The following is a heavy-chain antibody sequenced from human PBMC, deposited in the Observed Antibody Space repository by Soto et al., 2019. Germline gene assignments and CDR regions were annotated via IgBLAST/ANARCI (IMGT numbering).Heavy chain of an antibody. V-gene: IGHV1-3*04. D-gene: IGHD2-2*02. CDR3: ARDTPCDY. J-gene: IGHJ4*02. CDR2: ISTDNGNT. Sequence: QVQLVQSGAEVKKPGASVKISCKASGYTFTTYAIHWVRQAPGQTLEWMGWISTDNGNTKYSQKFQGRVTITSDTSASTAYMELSSLRSEDTAVYYCARDTPCDYWGQGTLVTVSS. CDR1: GYTFTTYA.